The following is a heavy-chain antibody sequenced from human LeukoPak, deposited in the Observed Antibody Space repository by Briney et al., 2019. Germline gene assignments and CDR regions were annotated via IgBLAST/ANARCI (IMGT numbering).Heavy chain of an antibody. V-gene: IGHV3-23*01. Sequence: GGSLRLSCAAAGFTFSSYAMSWVRQAPGKGLEWVSAISGSGGSTDYADSVKGRFTISRDNSKNTLYLQMNSLRAEDTAVYYCAKAPPFDTRFDYWGQGTLVTVSS. J-gene: IGHJ4*02. D-gene: IGHD1-26*01. CDR1: GFTFSSYA. CDR2: ISGSGGST. CDR3: AKAPPFDTRFDY.